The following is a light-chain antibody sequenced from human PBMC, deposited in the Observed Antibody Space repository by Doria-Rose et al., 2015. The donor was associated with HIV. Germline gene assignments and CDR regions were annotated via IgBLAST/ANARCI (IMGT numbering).Light chain of an antibody. CDR2: DAS. V-gene: IGKV3-20*01. Sequence: TQSPGTLSLSPGERATLSCRASQRVKSSYLAWYQQKPGQAPRLLIYDASTRATGIPDRFSGSGSGRGFTLTSSRLEPEDVAVYYCQQYGTSRGTFGQGTRLEIK. CDR3: QQYGTSRGT. CDR1: QRVKSSY. J-gene: IGKJ5*01.